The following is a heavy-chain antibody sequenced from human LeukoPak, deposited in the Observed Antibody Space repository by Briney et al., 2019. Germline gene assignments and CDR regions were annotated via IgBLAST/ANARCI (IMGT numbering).Heavy chain of an antibody. V-gene: IGHV3-49*04. Sequence: GGSLRLSCTASGFSFGGYAMRWVRQAPGQGLEWVGFITSKAYGGTTEYAASVKGRFTISRDDSKSIASLQMNSQKTEDTAVYHCIRESGSSWYAPYYYMDVWGTGTTVTVSS. D-gene: IGHD6-13*01. J-gene: IGHJ6*03. CDR3: IRESGSSWYAPYYYMDV. CDR1: GFSFGGYA. CDR2: ITSKAYGGTT.